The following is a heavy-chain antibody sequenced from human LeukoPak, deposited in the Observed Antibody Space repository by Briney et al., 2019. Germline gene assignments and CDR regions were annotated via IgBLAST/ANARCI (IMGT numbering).Heavy chain of an antibody. Sequence: SETLSLTCAVYGGSFSGYYWSWIRQPPGKGLEWIGEINHSGSTNYNPSLKSRVTISVDTSKNQFSLKLSSVTAADTAVYYCARCPLIGIAARPGFDYWGQGTLVTVSS. CDR2: INHSGST. CDR3: ARCPLIGIAARPGFDY. J-gene: IGHJ4*02. D-gene: IGHD6-6*01. CDR1: GGSFSGYY. V-gene: IGHV4-34*01.